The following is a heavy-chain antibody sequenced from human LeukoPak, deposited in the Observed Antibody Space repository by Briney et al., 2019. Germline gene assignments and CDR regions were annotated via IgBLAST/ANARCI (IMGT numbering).Heavy chain of an antibody. CDR2: IYYSGST. J-gene: IGHJ4*02. CDR3: ARRLGRDGYMRFDY. CDR1: GGSITYTTW. V-gene: IGHV4-4*02. D-gene: IGHD5-24*01. Sequence: SETLSLTCAVSGGSITYTTWWTWVRQPPGKGLEWVGEIYYSGSTTYNPSLRSRVSISLDKSKNQFSLRLSSVTAADTAVYYCARRLGRDGYMRFDYWGQGTLVTVSS.